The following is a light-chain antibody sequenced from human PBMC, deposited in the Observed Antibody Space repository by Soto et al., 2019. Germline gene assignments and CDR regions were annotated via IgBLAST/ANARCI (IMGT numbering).Light chain of an antibody. V-gene: IGKV3-15*01. J-gene: IGKJ3*01. Sequence: DIVMTQSPATLSVSPGERATLSCRASRTVSTNLAWYQQKPGQAPRLLIYYTSTRATGIPARFSGSGSGKEFTLTISSLRSEDFAVYYCQQYNNWPPGATFGPGTKVEIK. CDR3: QQYNNWPPGAT. CDR2: YTS. CDR1: RTVSTN.